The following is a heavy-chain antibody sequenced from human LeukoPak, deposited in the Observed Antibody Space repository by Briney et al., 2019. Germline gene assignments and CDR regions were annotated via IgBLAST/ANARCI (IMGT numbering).Heavy chain of an antibody. CDR1: GFTFSSYA. J-gene: IGHJ4*02. CDR2: ISYDGSNK. Sequence: PGGSLRLSCAASGFTFSSYAMHWVRQAPGKGLEWVAVISYDGSNKYYADSVKGRFTISRDNAKNSLYLQMNSLRAEDTAVYYCARIPDSGGYDHYYFDYWGQGTLVTVSS. CDR3: ARIPDSGGYDHYYFDY. V-gene: IGHV3-30-3*01. D-gene: IGHD5-12*01.